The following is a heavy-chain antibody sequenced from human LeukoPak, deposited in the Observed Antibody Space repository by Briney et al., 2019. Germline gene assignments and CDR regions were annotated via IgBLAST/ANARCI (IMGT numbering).Heavy chain of an antibody. D-gene: IGHD6-19*01. CDR2: IQDRGST. V-gene: IGHV4-4*07. CDR1: GGSISNSY. Sequence: PSETLSLTCTVSGGSISNSYWSWIRQPAGKGLEWIGHIQDRGSTIYNPSLGSRVTMSLDTPKNQFSLKLNSVTAADTAVYYCTRGQWLDVWDFWGQGTLVTVSS. CDR3: TRGQWLDVWDF. J-gene: IGHJ4*02.